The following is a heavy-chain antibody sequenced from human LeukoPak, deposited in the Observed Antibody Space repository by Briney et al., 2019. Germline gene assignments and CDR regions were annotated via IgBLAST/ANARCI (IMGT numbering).Heavy chain of an antibody. Sequence: KTGGSLRLSCAASGFTFSDYYMSWIRQAPGKGLEWVLYITSSGSTINYADSMKGRFTISRDNAKHSLFLQLDSLRAEDTAVYYCARIGRPAAFDIWGQGTLVIVSS. J-gene: IGHJ3*02. D-gene: IGHD6-6*01. V-gene: IGHV3-11*01. CDR3: ARIGRPAAFDI. CDR1: GFTFSDYY. CDR2: ITSSGSTI.